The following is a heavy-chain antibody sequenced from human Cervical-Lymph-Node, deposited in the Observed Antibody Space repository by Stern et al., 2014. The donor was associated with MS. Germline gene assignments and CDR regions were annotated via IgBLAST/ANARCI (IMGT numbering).Heavy chain of an antibody. V-gene: IGHV3-21*01. J-gene: IGHJ4*02. Sequence: EDQLVESGGGLVKPGGSLRLSCAASGFTLNTYSMNWVRQAPGKGLEWVSSISYSSSYIFYADSVKGRFTVSRDNGKNSLYLQMNSLRAEDTAVYYCARDWFLDYWGRGTLVTVSS. CDR2: ISYSSSYI. D-gene: IGHD3-10*01. CDR3: ARDWFLDY. CDR1: GFTLNTYS.